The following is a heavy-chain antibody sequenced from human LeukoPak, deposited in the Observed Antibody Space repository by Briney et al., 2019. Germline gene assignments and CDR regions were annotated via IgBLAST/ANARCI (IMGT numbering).Heavy chain of an antibody. J-gene: IGHJ6*03. CDR3: ARTITIFGVVKLNYYMDV. Sequence: SETLSLTCAVYGGSFSGYYWSWIRQPPGKGLEWIGEINHSGSTNYNPSLKSRVTISVDTSKNQFSLKLSSVTAADTAVYYCARTITIFGVVKLNYYMDVWGKGTTVTVSS. V-gene: IGHV4-34*01. CDR1: GGSFSGYY. CDR2: INHSGST. D-gene: IGHD3-3*01.